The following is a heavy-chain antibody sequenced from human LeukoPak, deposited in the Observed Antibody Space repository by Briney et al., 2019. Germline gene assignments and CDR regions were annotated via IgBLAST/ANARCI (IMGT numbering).Heavy chain of an antibody. Sequence: GASVKVSCKASGYTFTGYYMHWVRQAPGQGLEWMGWINPNSGGTNYAQKFQGWVTMTTDTSTSTAYMELRSLRSDDTAVYYCARVPPFMVRGVILPGYYYGMDVWGQGTTVTVSS. CDR3: ARVPPFMVRGVILPGYYYGMDV. D-gene: IGHD3-10*01. CDR1: GYTFTGYY. J-gene: IGHJ6*02. V-gene: IGHV1-2*04. CDR2: INPNSGGT.